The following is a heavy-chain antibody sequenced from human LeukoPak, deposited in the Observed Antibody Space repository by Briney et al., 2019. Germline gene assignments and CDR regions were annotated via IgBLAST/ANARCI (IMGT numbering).Heavy chain of an antibody. J-gene: IGHJ4*02. CDR1: GFTFSNAW. CDR3: TTDGITGLDY. Sequence: GGSLRLSCAASGFTFSNAWMSWVRQAPGKGLEWVGRIKSNTDGGTIDYAAPVKGRFTISRDDSKNTLYLQMNSLKSEDTAVYYCTTDGITGLDYWGQGTLVTVSS. CDR2: IKSNTDGGTI. V-gene: IGHV3-15*01. D-gene: IGHD1-20*01.